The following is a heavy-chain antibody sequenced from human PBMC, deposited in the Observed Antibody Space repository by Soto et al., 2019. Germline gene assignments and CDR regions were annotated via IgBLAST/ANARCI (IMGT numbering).Heavy chain of an antibody. V-gene: IGHV3-23*01. CDR3: GKDYSPGVVIINYYYMDV. Sequence: GGSLRLSCAASGFTFSSYAMSWVRQAPGKGLEWVSGISGSGGSTYYADSVKGRFTISRDNSKNTLYLQMNSLRAEDTAVYYCGKDYSPGVVIINYYYMDVWGKGTTVTVSS. CDR1: GFTFSSYA. J-gene: IGHJ6*03. CDR2: ISGSGGST. D-gene: IGHD3-3*01.